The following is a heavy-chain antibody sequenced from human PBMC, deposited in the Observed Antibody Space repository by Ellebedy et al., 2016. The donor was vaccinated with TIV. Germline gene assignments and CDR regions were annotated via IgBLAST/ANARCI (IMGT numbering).Heavy chain of an antibody. V-gene: IGHV3-30*18. J-gene: IGHJ4*02. CDR2: ISHDGMNK. CDR1: GFSISTSG. Sequence: GESLKISXAVSGFSISTSGMHWVRQAPGKGLEWVASISHDGMNKFYADSVKGRFTISRDNSKSTLYLQMNSLRAEDTAVYYCAKDGIHYYGSGSFIDHWGQGTLVTVSP. D-gene: IGHD3-10*01. CDR3: AKDGIHYYGSGSFIDH.